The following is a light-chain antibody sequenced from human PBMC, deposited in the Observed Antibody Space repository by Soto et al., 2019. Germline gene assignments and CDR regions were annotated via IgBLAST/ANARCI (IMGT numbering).Light chain of an antibody. J-gene: IGLJ2*01. CDR3: QVWDSNRGV. CDR2: FDR. Sequence: SYELTQPPSVSVAPGKTARITCGGNNIGRKSVHWYQLTPGQAPVLVIYFDRDRPSGIPERFSGSNSGNTATLTISTVEAGDEADYYCQVWDSNRGVFGGGTKLTVL. CDR1: NIGRKS. V-gene: IGLV3-21*04.